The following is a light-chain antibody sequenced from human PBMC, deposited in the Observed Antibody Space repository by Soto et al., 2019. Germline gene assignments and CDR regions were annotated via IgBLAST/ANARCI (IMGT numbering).Light chain of an antibody. V-gene: IGKV3-15*01. CDR1: QSVSST. J-gene: IGKJ4*01. CDR3: QQYNNWPPLT. CDR2: GAS. Sequence: IVMTQSPATLSVSPGERATLSCRASQSVSSTLPWYQQKPGQAPRHLIYGASTRATGIPARFSGSGSGRAFTLTISSLQSEDFAVYYCQQYNNWPPLTFGGGTKVEIK.